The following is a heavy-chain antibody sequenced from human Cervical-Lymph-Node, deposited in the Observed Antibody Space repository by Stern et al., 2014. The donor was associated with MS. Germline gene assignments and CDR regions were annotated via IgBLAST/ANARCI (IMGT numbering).Heavy chain of an antibody. D-gene: IGHD6-13*01. CDR3: ARARAGYTSSWYGRNWFDP. CDR2: INPSGGST. V-gene: IGHV1-46*01. CDR1: GYTFTSYY. Sequence: QVQLGQSGAEVKKPGASVKVSCKASGYTFTSYYIHWVRQAPGQGLEWMGIINPSGGSTSYAQKFQGRATMTRDTSTSTVYMELSSLRSEDTAVYYCARARAGYTSSWYGRNWFDPWGQGTLVTVSS. J-gene: IGHJ5*02.